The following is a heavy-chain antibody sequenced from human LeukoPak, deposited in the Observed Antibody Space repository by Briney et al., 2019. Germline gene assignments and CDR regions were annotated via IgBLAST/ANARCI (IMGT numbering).Heavy chain of an antibody. CDR2: IYYSGST. CDR3: ARDAYYYDSSGYYSAFDY. D-gene: IGHD3-22*01. V-gene: IGHV4-30-4*01. CDR1: GGSISSGDYY. Sequence: SETLSLTCTVSGGSISSGDYYWRWIRQPPGKGLEWIGYIYYSGSTYYNPSLKSQVTISVDTSKNQFSLKLSSVTAADTAVYYCARDAYYYDSSGYYSAFDYWGQGTLVTVSS. J-gene: IGHJ4*02.